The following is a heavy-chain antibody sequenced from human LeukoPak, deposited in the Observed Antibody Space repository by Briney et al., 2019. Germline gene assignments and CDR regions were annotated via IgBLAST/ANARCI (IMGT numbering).Heavy chain of an antibody. CDR3: AREQSEGFDY. CDR1: GFTFSSYG. CDR2: FGTRSTSL. V-gene: IGHV3-21*01. J-gene: IGHJ4*02. Sequence: GSLRLSCAASGFTFSSYGMHWVRQAPGKGLEWVSSFGTRSTSLYYADSVRGRFTISRDNAKNSLYLQMNSLRAEDTAVYYCAREQSEGFDYWGQGTLVTVSS.